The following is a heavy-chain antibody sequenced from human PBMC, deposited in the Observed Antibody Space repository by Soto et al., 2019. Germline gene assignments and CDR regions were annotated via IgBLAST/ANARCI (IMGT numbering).Heavy chain of an antibody. J-gene: IGHJ5*02. CDR1: GGSISSGGYS. D-gene: IGHD3-10*01. Sequence: QLQLQESGSGLVKPSQTLSLTCAVSGGSISSGGYSWSWIRQPPGKGLEWIGYIYHSGSTYYNPPLKRRVTISVDRSKNQFSLKLSSVPAADTAVYYCARGRGSGSPVNWFDPWGQGTLITVSS. CDR2: IYHSGST. V-gene: IGHV4-30-2*01. CDR3: ARGRGSGSPVNWFDP.